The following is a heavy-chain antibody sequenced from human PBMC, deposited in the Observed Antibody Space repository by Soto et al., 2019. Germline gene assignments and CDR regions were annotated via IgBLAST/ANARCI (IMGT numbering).Heavy chain of an antibody. Sequence: AGGSLRLSCAASGFTFSNWWMCWVRLIPGKGLEWVANINEDGSAKYYLGSLRGRFTISRDNAKNSLYLQMNTLTADDTGVYYCAKSGGSDMDAWGKGTTVTVSS. CDR2: INEDGSAK. D-gene: IGHD2-15*01. CDR1: GFTFSNWW. CDR3: AKSGGSDMDA. J-gene: IGHJ6*03. V-gene: IGHV3-7*01.